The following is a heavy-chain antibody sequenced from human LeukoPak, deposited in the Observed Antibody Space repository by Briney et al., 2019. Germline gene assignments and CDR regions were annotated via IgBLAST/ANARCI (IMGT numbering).Heavy chain of an antibody. D-gene: IGHD2-2*02. V-gene: IGHV3-7*01. Sequence: GGSLRLSCAASGFTFSSYWMSWVRQAPGKGLEWVAKISEDGSEKYYVDSVEGRFTISRDNAENSLCLQMNSLRAEDTAVYYCAREGYCSSTSCYTLGDAFDIWGQGTMVTVSS. J-gene: IGHJ3*02. CDR3: AREGYCSSTSCYTLGDAFDI. CDR1: GFTFSSYW. CDR2: ISEDGSEK.